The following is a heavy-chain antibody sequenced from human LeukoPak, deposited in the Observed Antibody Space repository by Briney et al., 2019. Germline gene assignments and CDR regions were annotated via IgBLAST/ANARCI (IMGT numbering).Heavy chain of an antibody. J-gene: IGHJ4*02. CDR1: GFTFSDYW. Sequence: GGSLRLSCAASGFTFSDYWMNWVRQAPGKGLEWVANMKEDGSEKYCVDCVKGRFTISRDNAKNSLYLQMNSLRVEDTAVYYCARVPNYGSRSDYFDYWGQGTLVTVSS. V-gene: IGHV3-7*03. CDR3: ARVPNYGSRSDYFDY. CDR2: MKEDGSEK. D-gene: IGHD3-10*01.